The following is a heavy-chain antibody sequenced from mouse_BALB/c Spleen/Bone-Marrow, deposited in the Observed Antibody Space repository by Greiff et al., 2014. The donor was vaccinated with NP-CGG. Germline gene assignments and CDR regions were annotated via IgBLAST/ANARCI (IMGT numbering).Heavy chain of an antibody. Sequence: LQESGPELVKPGASVKVSCKASGYALTSYNMFWVKQSHGKSLEWIGYIDPYNGGTSYNQKFKGKATLTVDKSSSTAYMHLSSLTSEDSAVYYCARSRDVGYFDYWGQGTTLTVSS. J-gene: IGHJ2*01. CDR3: ARSRDVGYFDY. CDR1: GYALTSYN. D-gene: IGHD3-3*01. V-gene: IGHV1S135*01. CDR2: IDPYNGGT.